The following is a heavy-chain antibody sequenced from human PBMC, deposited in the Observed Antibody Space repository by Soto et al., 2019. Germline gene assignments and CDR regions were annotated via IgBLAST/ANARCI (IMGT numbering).Heavy chain of an antibody. Sequence: SETLSLTCAVYGGSFSGYYWSWIRQPPGKGLEWIGEINHSGSTNYNPSLKSRVTISVDTSKNQFSLKLSSVTAADTAVYYCASHKGSGWHYYYYGMDVWDQGTTVTVSS. D-gene: IGHD6-19*01. V-gene: IGHV4-34*01. CDR2: INHSGST. J-gene: IGHJ6*02. CDR1: GGSFSGYY. CDR3: ASHKGSGWHYYYYGMDV.